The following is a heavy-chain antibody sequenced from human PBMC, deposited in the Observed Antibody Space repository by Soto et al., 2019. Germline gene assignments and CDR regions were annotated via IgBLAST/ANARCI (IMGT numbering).Heavy chain of an antibody. D-gene: IGHD3-3*01. J-gene: IGHJ6*04. V-gene: IGHV1-18*04. CDR3: ARGITIFGVVIPWYYGMDV. CDR2: ISAYNGNT. CDR1: GYTFTSYG. Sequence: ASVKVSCKASGYTFTSYGISWVRQAPGQGREWMRWISAYNGNTNYAQKLQGRVTMTTDTSTSTAYMGLRRLKSDDTAVYYCARGITIFGVVIPWYYGMDVGGKVTTVTVSS.